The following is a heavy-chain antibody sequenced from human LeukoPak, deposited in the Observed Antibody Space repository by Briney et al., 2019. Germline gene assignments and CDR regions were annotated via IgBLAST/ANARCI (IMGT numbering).Heavy chain of an antibody. CDR1: GFTFSTYG. Sequence: PGGSLRLSCAASGFTFSTYGMHWVRQAPGKGLEWVSATWYDGSHKHYADSVKGRFTISRDNSKNTLYLQMYSLRADDTGVYFCARGGHCSTTSCSNYDGMDVWGQGTTLTVSS. J-gene: IGHJ6*02. CDR3: ARGGHCSTTSCSNYDGMDV. D-gene: IGHD2-2*01. CDR2: TWYDGSHK. V-gene: IGHV3-33*01.